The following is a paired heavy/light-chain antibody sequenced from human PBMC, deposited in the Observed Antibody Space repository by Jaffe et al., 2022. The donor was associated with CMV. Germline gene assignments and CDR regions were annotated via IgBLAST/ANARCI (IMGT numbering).Light chain of an antibody. CDR3: QQANSFPWT. J-gene: IGKJ1*01. CDR2: AAS. CDR1: QDITNW. Sequence: DIQMTQSPSSLSASVGDRVTITCRASQDITNWLVWYQQKPGKAPKLLIYAASSLQSGVPSRFSGSGSGTDFTLTISNLQPEDFAIYYCQQANSFPWTFGQGTKVEIK. V-gene: IGKV1-12*01.
Heavy chain of an antibody. J-gene: IGHJ4*02. CDR3: AKEREPYRSSSLDY. V-gene: IGHV3-30*18. Sequence: QVQLVESGGGVVQPGRSLRLSCTASGFTFSNYGMHWVRQAPGKGLEWVAVISYEASAQYYADSVKGRFTISRDNSKNTLYLQMNSLRAEDTGVYYCAKEREPYRSSSLDYWGQGILVTVSS. D-gene: IGHD6-6*01. CDR2: ISYEASAQ. CDR1: GFTFSNYG.